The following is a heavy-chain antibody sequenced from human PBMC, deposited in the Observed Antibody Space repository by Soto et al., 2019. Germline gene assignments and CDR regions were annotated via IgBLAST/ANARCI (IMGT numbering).Heavy chain of an antibody. Sequence: GGSLRLSCAASGFTFSSYAMSWVRQAPGKGLEWVSAISGSGGSTYYADSVKGRFTISRDNSKNTLYLQMNSLRAEDTAVYYCAKAQYSGYDPDEHDYWGQGTLVTVSS. CDR3: AKAQYSGYDPDEHDY. V-gene: IGHV3-23*01. D-gene: IGHD5-12*01. CDR2: ISGSGGST. J-gene: IGHJ4*02. CDR1: GFTFSSYA.